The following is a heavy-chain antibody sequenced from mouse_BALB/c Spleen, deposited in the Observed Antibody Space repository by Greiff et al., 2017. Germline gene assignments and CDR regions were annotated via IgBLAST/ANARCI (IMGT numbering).Heavy chain of an antibody. V-gene: IGHV2-9*02. D-gene: IGHD2-10*02. CDR3: AREGAYGNYGYFAY. J-gene: IGHJ3*01. Sequence: VQLQESGPGLVAPSQSLSITCTVSGFSLTSYGVHWVRQPPGKGLEWLGVIWAGGSTNYNSALMSRLSISKDNSKSQVFLKMNSLQTDDTAMYYCAREGAYGNYGYFAYWGQGTLVTVSA. CDR1: GFSLTSYG. CDR2: IWAGGST.